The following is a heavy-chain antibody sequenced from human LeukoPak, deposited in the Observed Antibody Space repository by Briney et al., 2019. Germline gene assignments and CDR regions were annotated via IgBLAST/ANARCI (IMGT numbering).Heavy chain of an antibody. CDR2: IYYSGST. Sequence: PSETLSLTCTVSGGSISSGGYYWSWIRQHPRKGLEWIGYIYYSGSTYYNPSLKSRVTISVDTSKNQFSLKLSSVTAADTAVYYCARGGCSSTSCPYYFDYWGQGTLVTVSS. J-gene: IGHJ4*02. V-gene: IGHV4-31*03. CDR1: GGSISSGGYY. CDR3: ARGGCSSTSCPYYFDY. D-gene: IGHD2-2*01.